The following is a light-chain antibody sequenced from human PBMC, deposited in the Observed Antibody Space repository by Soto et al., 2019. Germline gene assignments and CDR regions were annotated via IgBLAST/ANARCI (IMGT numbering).Light chain of an antibody. V-gene: IGKV3-15*01. CDR3: QQYDDWPRT. CDR2: DAS. J-gene: IGKJ1*01. Sequence: EKVMTQSPDTLSVSPGERATLSCRASQSVNSNLAWYQQKPGQAPRLLIHDASTRAAGIPARFSGSGSGTEFTLAIDSLQSEDFAIYYCQQYDDWPRTFGQGTKV. CDR1: QSVNSN.